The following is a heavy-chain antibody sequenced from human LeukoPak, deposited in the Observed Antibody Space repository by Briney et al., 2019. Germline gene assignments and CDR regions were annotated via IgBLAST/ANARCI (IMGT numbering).Heavy chain of an antibody. D-gene: IGHD5-24*01. J-gene: IGHJ4*02. V-gene: IGHV1-69*04. Sequence: ASVKVSCKASGGTFSSYAISWVRQAPGQGLEWMGRIIPILGIANYAQKFQGRVTITADKSTSTAYMELSSLRSEDTAVYYCARDSLGEMATSSFDYWGQGTLVTVS. CDR2: IIPILGIA. CDR1: GGTFSSYA. CDR3: ARDSLGEMATSSFDY.